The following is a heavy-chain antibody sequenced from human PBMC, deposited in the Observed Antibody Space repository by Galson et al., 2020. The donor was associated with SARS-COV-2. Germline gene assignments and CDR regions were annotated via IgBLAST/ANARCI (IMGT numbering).Heavy chain of an antibody. CDR3: ARDWGSSGWYNWFDP. J-gene: IGHJ5*02. CDR2: VAYGGTT. D-gene: IGHD6-19*01. Sequence: GGSLRLSCAASGFTLCNFGMHWVRQAPGKGLEWVAIVAYGGTTKYADSVKGRFTISRDNPKNTLYLEMNSLRVEDTGVYYCARDWGSSGWYNWFDPWGQGTLVSVSS. V-gene: IGHV3-30*03. CDR1: GFTLCNFG.